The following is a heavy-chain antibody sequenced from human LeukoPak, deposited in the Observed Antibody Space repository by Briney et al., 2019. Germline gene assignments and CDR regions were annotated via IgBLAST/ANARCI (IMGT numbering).Heavy chain of an antibody. CDR2: IKQDGSEK. CDR3: ARIHYDFWSGYYDYYYYYMDV. V-gene: IGHV3-7*01. D-gene: IGHD3-3*01. Sequence: GGSLTLSCAASGFTLSKHWMTWVRQAPGKGLEWVANIKQDGSEKYYVDSVKGRFTISRDNAKNSLYLQMNSLRAEDTAVYYCARIHYDFWSGYYDYYYYYMDVWGKGTTVTVSS. J-gene: IGHJ6*03. CDR1: GFTLSKHW.